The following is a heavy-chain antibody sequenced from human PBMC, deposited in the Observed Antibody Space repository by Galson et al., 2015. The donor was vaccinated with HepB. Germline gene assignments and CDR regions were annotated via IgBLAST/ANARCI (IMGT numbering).Heavy chain of an antibody. D-gene: IGHD3-10*01. CDR3: ARASLRGVILGYFDY. CDR2: IYPGDSDT. CDR1: GYNFGNYW. J-gene: IGHJ4*02. Sequence: QSGAEVKKPGESLKISCKGSGYNFGNYWIGWVRQMPGKGLEWMGIIYPGDSDTRYSPSFQGQVTISADKSISTAYLQWSSLKASDTAMYYCARASLRGVILGYFDYWGQGTLVTVSS. V-gene: IGHV5-51*03.